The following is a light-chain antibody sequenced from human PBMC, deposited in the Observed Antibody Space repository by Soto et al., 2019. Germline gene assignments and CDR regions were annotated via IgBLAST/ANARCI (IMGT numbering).Light chain of an antibody. J-gene: IGLJ2*01. V-gene: IGLV2-14*01. CDR2: DVS. CDR1: NSDVGGYNY. Sequence: QSALTQPASVSGSPGQSITISCTGTNSDVGGYNYVSWYQQHPGKAPKLMIYDVSNRPSGVSNRFSGSKSGNTASLTISGHQAEDEADYYCSSYTSSSTVFGGGTKLNVL. CDR3: SSYTSSSTV.